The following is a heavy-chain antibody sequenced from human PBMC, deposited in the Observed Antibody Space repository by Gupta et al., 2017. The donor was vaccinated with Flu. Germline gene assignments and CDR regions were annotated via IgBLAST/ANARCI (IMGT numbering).Heavy chain of an antibody. CDR2: ISSSGNNI. CDR1: GFTFSNYE. V-gene: IGHV3-48*03. J-gene: IGHJ4*02. D-gene: IGHD3-22*01. CDR3: ARDSLIGKREY. Sequence: EVQLEESGGGLVQPGGSLRLSCAASGFTFSNYEMNWVRQAPGKGLEWVSYISSSGNNIHYADSVKGRFTISRDNAKNSLYLPMNSLRVEDTAVYYCARDSLIGKREYWGQGTRGTVSS.